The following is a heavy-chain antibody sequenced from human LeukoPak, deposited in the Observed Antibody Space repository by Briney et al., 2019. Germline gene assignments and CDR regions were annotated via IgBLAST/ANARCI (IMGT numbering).Heavy chain of an antibody. CDR2: INPNSGGT. CDR3: ARERGYGDYFDY. CDR1: GYTFTGYY. D-gene: IGHD3-22*01. V-gene: IGHV1-2*02. J-gene: IGHJ4*02. Sequence: ASVKVSCKASGYTFTGYYMHWVRQAPGQGLEWMGWINPNSGGTNYVQKFQGRVTMTRDTSISTAYMELSRLRSDDTAVYYCARERGYGDYFDYWGQGTLVTVSS.